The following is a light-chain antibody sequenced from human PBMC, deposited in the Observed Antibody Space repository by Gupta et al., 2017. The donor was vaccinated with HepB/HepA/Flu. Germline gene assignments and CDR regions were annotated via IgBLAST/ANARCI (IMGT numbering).Light chain of an antibody. CDR3: QHYSSYPIT. Sequence: DIQMTQSPSTLSASVGDRVTITCRASQSISTWLAWYQQKQGKAPNLLIYKASSLERVVPSRFSGSGSGTEFTLTISSLQPDDFATYYCQHYSSYPITFGQETRLEIK. V-gene: IGKV1-5*03. CDR2: KAS. J-gene: IGKJ5*01. CDR1: QSISTW.